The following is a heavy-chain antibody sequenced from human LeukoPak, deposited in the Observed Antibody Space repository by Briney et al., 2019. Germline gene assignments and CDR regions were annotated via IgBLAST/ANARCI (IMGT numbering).Heavy chain of an antibody. CDR2: ISGSGGST. Sequence: GGSLRLSCAASGFTFSSYAMSWVRQAPGKGLEWVSAISGSGGSTYYVDSVKGRFTISRDNSKNTLYLQMNSLRAEDTAVYYCAKSGLRSGWFDPWGQGTLVTVSS. CDR1: GFTFSSYA. V-gene: IGHV3-23*01. CDR3: AKSGLRSGWFDP. D-gene: IGHD4-17*01. J-gene: IGHJ5*02.